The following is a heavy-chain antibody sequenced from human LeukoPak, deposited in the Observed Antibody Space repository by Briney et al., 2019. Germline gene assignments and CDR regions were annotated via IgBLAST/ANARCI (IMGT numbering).Heavy chain of an antibody. CDR1: GFTFSNYA. D-gene: IGHD5-12*01. Sequence: PGGSLRLSCAASGFTFSNYAISWVRQTPGKGLEWVSAISGSGDSTYYADFVKGRFTISRDNSRNTLSLQMNSLRAEDTAVYYCAKEATGHSFSDYWGQGTLVTVSS. CDR3: AKEATGHSFSDY. CDR2: ISGSGDST. J-gene: IGHJ4*02. V-gene: IGHV3-23*01.